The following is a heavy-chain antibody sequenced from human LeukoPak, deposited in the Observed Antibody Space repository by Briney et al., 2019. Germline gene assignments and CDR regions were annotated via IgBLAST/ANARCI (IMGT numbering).Heavy chain of an antibody. CDR3: ARGGSGYPFDY. Sequence: GGSLRLSCAGSGFTFNTYNMNWVRQAPGKGLEWVSSISSSSSYIYYADSVKGRFTISRDNSKNTLYLQMNSLRAEDTAVYYCARGGSGYPFDYWGQGTLVTVSS. CDR2: ISSSSSYI. D-gene: IGHD3-22*01. V-gene: IGHV3-21*01. J-gene: IGHJ4*02. CDR1: GFTFNTYN.